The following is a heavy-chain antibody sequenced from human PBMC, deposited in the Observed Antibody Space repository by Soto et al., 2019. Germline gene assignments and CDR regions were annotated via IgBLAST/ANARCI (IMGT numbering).Heavy chain of an antibody. J-gene: IGHJ5*02. D-gene: IGHD2-2*01. V-gene: IGHV4-4*02. Sequence: ASETLSLTCAVSGGSISSSNWWSWVRQPPGKGLEWIGEIYHSGSTNYNPSLKSRVTISVDKSKNQFSLKLSSVTAADTAVYYCARVVPAAIRVNWFDPWGQGTLVTVSS. CDR3: ARVVPAAIRVNWFDP. CDR2: IYHSGST. CDR1: GGSISSSNW.